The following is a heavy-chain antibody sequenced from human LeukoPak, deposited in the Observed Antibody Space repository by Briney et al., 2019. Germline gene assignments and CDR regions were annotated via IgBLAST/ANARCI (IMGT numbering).Heavy chain of an antibody. Sequence: GGSLRLSCAASGFTFSSYGMHWVRQAPGEGLEWVAFIRYDGSNKYYADSVKGRFTISRDNSKNTLYLQMNSLTAEDTAVYYCANTVVPDANTDYWGQGTLVTVSS. CDR1: GFTFSSYG. J-gene: IGHJ4*02. CDR2: IRYDGSNK. CDR3: ANTVVPDANTDY. V-gene: IGHV3-30*02. D-gene: IGHD2-2*01.